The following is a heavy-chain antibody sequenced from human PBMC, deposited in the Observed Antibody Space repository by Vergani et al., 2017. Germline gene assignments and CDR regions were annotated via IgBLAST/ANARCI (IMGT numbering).Heavy chain of an antibody. CDR2: ISSSSSYI. D-gene: IGHD3-22*01. Sequence: EVHLLESGGGQVEAGGSLRLSCVASGFTFSNSAMSWVRQTSGKGLEWVSSISSSSSYIYYADSVKGRFTISRDNSKNMLYLQMNSLRAEDTAVYYCARLSYDTTPYLQGGYDCWGQGTLVSVSS. CDR3: ARLSYDTTPYLQGGYDC. V-gene: IGHV3-21*04. J-gene: IGHJ4*02. CDR1: GFTFSNSA.